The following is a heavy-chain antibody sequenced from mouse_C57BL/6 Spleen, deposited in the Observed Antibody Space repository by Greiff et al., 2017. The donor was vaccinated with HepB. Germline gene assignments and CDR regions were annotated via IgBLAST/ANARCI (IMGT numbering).Heavy chain of an antibody. CDR3: ARQRSEGGFAY. J-gene: IGHJ3*01. Sequence: EVKLVESGGDLVKPGGSLKLSCAASGFTFSSYGMSWVRQTPDKRLEWVATISSGGSYTYYPDSVKGRFTISRDNAKNTLYLQMSSLKSEDTAMYYCARQRSEGGFAYWGQGTLVTVSA. CDR2: ISSGGSYT. V-gene: IGHV5-6*01. CDR1: GFTFSSYG.